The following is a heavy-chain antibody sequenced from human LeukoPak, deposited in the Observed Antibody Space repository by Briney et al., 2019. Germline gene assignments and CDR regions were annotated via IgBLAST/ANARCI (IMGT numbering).Heavy chain of an antibody. CDR1: GFTFSTYA. CDR2: ISGSGGST. Sequence: GGSLRLSCAASGFTFSTYAMSWVRQAPGKGLEWVSAISGSGGSTFYADSVKGRFTISRDNSKNTLCLQMNSLRAEDTAVYYCAKDVGSGYHASDYWGQGTLVTVSS. V-gene: IGHV3-23*01. CDR3: AKDVGSGYHASDY. D-gene: IGHD3-3*01. J-gene: IGHJ4*02.